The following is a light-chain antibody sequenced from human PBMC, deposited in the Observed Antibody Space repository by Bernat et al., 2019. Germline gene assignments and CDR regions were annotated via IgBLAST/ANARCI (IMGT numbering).Light chain of an antibody. Sequence: QSALTQPASVSGSPGQSITISCTGTSSDVGGYNYVSWYQQHPGKAPKLMIYDVGNRPSEVSTRFSGSKSGNTASLTISGLQPDDEADYYCSSYTSSSTVIFGGGTKLAVL. CDR1: SSDVGGYNY. CDR3: SSYTSSSTVI. V-gene: IGLV2-14*01. J-gene: IGLJ2*01. CDR2: DVG.